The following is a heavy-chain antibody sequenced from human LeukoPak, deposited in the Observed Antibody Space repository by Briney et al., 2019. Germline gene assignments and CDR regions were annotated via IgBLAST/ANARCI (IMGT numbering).Heavy chain of an antibody. CDR3: AKDMGSLAVAGKGYYGMDV. J-gene: IGHJ6*02. D-gene: IGHD6-19*01. CDR1: GFTFDDYA. Sequence: GGSPRLSCAASGFTFDDYAMHWVRQAPGKGLEWVSGISWNSGSIGYADSVKGRFTISRDNAKNSLYLQMNSLRAEDTALYYCAKDMGSLAVAGKGYYGMDVWGQGTTVTVSS. V-gene: IGHV3-9*01. CDR2: ISWNSGSI.